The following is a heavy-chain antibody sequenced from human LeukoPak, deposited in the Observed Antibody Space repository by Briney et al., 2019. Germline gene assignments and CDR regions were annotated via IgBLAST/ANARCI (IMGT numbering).Heavy chain of an antibody. D-gene: IGHD3-9*01. CDR1: GGSISSYY. J-gene: IGHJ3*02. CDR2: IYHSGST. Sequence: PSETLSLTCTVSGGSISSYYWSWIRQPPGKGLEWIGYIYHSGSTYYNPSLKSRVTISVDTSKNQFSLKLSSVTAADTAVYYCAREGGPRYFDWSDAFDIWGQGTMVTVSS. CDR3: AREGGPRYFDWSDAFDI. V-gene: IGHV4-59*12.